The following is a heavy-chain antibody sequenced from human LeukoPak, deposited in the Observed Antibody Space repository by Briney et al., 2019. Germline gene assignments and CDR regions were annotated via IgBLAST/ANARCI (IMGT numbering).Heavy chain of an antibody. Sequence: SETLSLTCTVSGGSVSSSSYYWGWIRQPPGKGLEWIGSIYYSGSTYYNPSLKSRVTISVDTSNNQFSLKLTSVTAADTALYYCAAMYTSSHYWGQGTLVTVSP. CDR2: IYYSGST. D-gene: IGHD6-6*01. J-gene: IGHJ4*02. CDR1: GGSVSSSSYY. V-gene: IGHV4-39*07. CDR3: AAMYTSSHY.